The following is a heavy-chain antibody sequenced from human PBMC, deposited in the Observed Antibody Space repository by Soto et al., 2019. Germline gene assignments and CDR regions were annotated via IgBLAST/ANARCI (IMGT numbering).Heavy chain of an antibody. CDR1: GGSFSGYY. J-gene: IGHJ6*03. CDR2: INHSGST. CDR3: ARGRMTTVTRWGGYYYYYMDV. V-gene: IGHV4-34*01. D-gene: IGHD4-17*01. Sequence: QVQLQQWGAGLLKPSETLSLTCAVYGGSFSGYYWSWIRQPPGKGLEWIGEINHSGSTNYNPSLKTRGTISVDTSKNQFSLNLSSVTAADTYVYYCARGRMTTVTRWGGYYYYYMDVWGKGTTVTVSS.